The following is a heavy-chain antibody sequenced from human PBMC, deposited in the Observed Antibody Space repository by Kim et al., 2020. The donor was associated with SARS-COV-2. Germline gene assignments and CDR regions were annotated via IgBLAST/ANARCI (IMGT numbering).Heavy chain of an antibody. Sequence: NYAQKFQGRVTMTRDTSISIAYMELSRLRSDDTAVYYCARVNYGSGAGDYWGQGTLVTVSS. V-gene: IGHV1-2*02. CDR3: ARVNYGSGAGDY. J-gene: IGHJ4*02. D-gene: IGHD3-10*01.